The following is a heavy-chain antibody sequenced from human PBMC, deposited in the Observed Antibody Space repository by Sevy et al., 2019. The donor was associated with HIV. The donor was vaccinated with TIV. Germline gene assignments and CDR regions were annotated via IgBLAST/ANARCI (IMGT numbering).Heavy chain of an antibody. CDR1: GFTFSSYS. CDR2: ISSSSSTI. J-gene: IGHJ1*01. Sequence: GGSLRLSCAASGFTFSSYSMNWVRQAPGKGLEWVSYISSSSSTIYYADSVEGRFTISRDNAKNSLYLQMNSLRAEDTAVYYCALERLSSDVAEYFQNWGQGTLVTVSS. D-gene: IGHD1-1*01. V-gene: IGHV3-48*01. CDR3: ALERLSSDVAEYFQN.